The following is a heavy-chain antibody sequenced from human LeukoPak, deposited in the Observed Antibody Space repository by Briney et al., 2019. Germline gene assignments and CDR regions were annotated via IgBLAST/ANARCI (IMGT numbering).Heavy chain of an antibody. V-gene: IGHV4-59*01. Sequence: SETLSLTCSVSGGSISSYYWSWIRQPPGKGLEWIGYIYYSGSTNYNPSLKSRVTISVDTSKNQFSLKLSSVTAADTAVYYCASANYYYYYMDVWGKGTTVTISS. CDR2: IYYSGST. CDR3: ASANYYYYYMDV. CDR1: GGSISSYY. J-gene: IGHJ6*03.